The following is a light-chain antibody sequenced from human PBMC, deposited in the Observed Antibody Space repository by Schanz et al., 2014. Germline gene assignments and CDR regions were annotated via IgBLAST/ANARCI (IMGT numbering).Light chain of an antibody. Sequence: QSALTQPASVSASPGQSITISCTGTNTDVGSTYLVSWYQQHPGEAPKLLILGGSIRPSGISDRFSGSKSGNTASLTISGLQAEDEADYYCSSYTSSSSWVFGGGTKLTVL. J-gene: IGLJ3*02. CDR1: NTDVGSTYL. CDR3: SSYTSSSSWV. CDR2: GGS. V-gene: IGLV2-14*02.